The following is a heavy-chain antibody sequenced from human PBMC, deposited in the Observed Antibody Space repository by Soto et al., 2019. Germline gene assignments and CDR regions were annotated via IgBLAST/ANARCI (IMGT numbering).Heavy chain of an antibody. CDR1: GYTFTDYY. V-gene: IGHV1-2*04. D-gene: IGHD4-17*01. Sequence: QVQLVQSGAEVRKHGASVRVSCASFGYTFTDYYMHWVRQAPGQGLEWIGWINPNGGGANYAQKFQGWFTMTRDTSISTAYMELSSLKSDDKAVYYCARSAFGVTIGIDRAFDIWGQGTMVAVSS. CDR2: INPNGGGA. CDR3: ARSAFGVTIGIDRAFDI. J-gene: IGHJ3*02.